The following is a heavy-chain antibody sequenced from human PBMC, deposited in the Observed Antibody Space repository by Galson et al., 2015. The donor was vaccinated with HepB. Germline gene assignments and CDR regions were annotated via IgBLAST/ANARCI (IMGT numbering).Heavy chain of an antibody. J-gene: IGHJ4*02. V-gene: IGHV3-15*01. CDR3: TTVTSCSSNSCSFFSDS. D-gene: IGHD2-2*01. CDR2: IKSKAHGGTT. CDR1: GFTFSNAW. Sequence: LRLSCAASGFTFSNAWMSWVRQAPGKGLEWVGRIKSKAHGGTTDYAAPLKGRLTISRDDSKNTVFLQMNSLKTEDTAMYFCTTVTSCSSNSCSFFSDSWGQGTLVTVSS.